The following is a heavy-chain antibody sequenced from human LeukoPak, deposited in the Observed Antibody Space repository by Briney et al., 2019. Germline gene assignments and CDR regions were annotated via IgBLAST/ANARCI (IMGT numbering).Heavy chain of an antibody. V-gene: IGHV4-59*08. CDR1: GGSIRSYY. D-gene: IGHD2-15*01. CDR2: IYYSGST. Sequence: SETLSLTCIVSGGSIRSYYWSWIRQPPGKGLEWIGYIYYSGSTNYNPSLKSRVTISVDTSKNQFSLKLSSVTAADTAVYCCARLGWSRTAFDYWGQGTLVTVSS. J-gene: IGHJ4*02. CDR3: ARLGWSRTAFDY.